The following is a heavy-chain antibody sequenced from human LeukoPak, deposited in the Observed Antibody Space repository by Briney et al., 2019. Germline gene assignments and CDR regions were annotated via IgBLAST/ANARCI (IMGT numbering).Heavy chain of an antibody. Sequence: SETLSLTCAVYGGSFSGYYWSWIRQPPGKGLEWIGEINHSGSTNYNPSLKSRVTISVDTSKNQFSLKPSSVTAADTAVYYCARTSKEIWFGEYFDYWGQGTLVTVSS. V-gene: IGHV4-34*01. D-gene: IGHD3-10*01. CDR1: GGSFSGYY. CDR3: ARTSKEIWFGEYFDY. CDR2: INHSGST. J-gene: IGHJ4*02.